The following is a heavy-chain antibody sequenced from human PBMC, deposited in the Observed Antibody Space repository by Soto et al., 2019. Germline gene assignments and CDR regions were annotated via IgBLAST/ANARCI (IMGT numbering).Heavy chain of an antibody. CDR3: ATMMKPGGWFDP. Sequence: GASVKGSCKVSGYTLTELSMHLLRQAPGKGLEWMGGFDPEDGETIYAQKFQGRVTMTEDTSTDTAYMELSSLRSEDTALYYCATMMKPGGWFDPWGQGTLVTV. CDR2: FDPEDGET. V-gene: IGHV1-24*01. J-gene: IGHJ5*02. D-gene: IGHD3-10*01. CDR1: GYTLTELS.